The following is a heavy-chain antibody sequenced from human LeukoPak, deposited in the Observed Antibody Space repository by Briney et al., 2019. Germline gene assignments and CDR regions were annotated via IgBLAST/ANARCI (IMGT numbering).Heavy chain of an antibody. CDR3: ARDNSVRDEAWWFNP. V-gene: IGHV1-18*01. J-gene: IGHJ5*02. D-gene: IGHD5-24*01. CDR2: ISGYNGKT. CDR1: GYTFNTYG. Sequence: ASVKVSCKASGYTFNTYGITWVRQAPGQGLEWMGWISGYNGKTKYAQKLQDRVTMTTGTSTTTAYMELRSLRSEDTAVYYCARDNSVRDEAWWFNPWGQGTLVTVSS.